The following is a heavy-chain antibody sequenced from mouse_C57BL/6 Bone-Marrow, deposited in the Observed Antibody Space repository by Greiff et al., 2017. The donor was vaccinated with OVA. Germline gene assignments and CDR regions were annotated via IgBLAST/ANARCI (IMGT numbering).Heavy chain of an antibody. D-gene: IGHD1-1*01. Sequence: EVQRVESGPGLVKPSQSLSLTCSVTGYSITSGYYWNWIRQFPGNKLEWMGYISYDGSNNYNPSLKNRISITRDTSKNQFFLKLNSVTTEDTATYYCARDLGSSSYAMDYWGQGTSVTVSS. V-gene: IGHV3-6*01. CDR2: ISYDGSN. CDR1: GYSITSGYY. J-gene: IGHJ4*01. CDR3: ARDLGSSSYAMDY.